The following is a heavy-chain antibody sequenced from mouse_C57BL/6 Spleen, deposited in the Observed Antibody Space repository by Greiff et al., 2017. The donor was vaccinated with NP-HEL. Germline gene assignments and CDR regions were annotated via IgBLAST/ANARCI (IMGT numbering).Heavy chain of an antibody. CDR1: GYTFTSYW. V-gene: IGHV1-64*01. CDR2: IHPNSGST. J-gene: IGHJ2*01. D-gene: IGHD2-4*01. CDR3: ARGRGLRQGGFDY. Sequence: QVQLQQPGAELVKPGASVKLSCKASGYTFTSYWMHWVKQRPGQGLEWIGMIHPNSGSTNYNEKFKSKATLTVDKSSSTAYMQLSSLTSEDSAVYYCARGRGLRQGGFDYWGQGTTLTVSS.